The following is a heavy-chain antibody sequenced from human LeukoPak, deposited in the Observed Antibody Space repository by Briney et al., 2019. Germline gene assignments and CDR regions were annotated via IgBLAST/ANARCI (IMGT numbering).Heavy chain of an antibody. J-gene: IGHJ3*02. D-gene: IGHD2-15*01. CDR2: ISSSSSYI. CDR1: GFTFSTYS. V-gene: IGHV3-21*01. Sequence: GGSLRLSCAASGFTFSTYSMNWVRQAPGKGLEWVSPISSSSSYIYYADSVKGRFTISRDNAKNSLYLQMNSLRAEDTAVYYCARDRDIIIGRGDDIWGQGTLVTVSS. CDR3: ARDRDIIIGRGDDI.